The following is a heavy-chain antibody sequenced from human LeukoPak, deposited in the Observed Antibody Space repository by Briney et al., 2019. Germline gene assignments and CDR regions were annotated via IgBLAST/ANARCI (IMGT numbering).Heavy chain of an antibody. Sequence: PSETLSLTCTVSGGSISSYYWSWIRQPPGTGLEWIGYIYYTGTNYNPSLKSRVTISVDTSKNQFSLKLSSVTAADTAVYYCATLTTVVTLFYFDYWGQGTLVTVSS. V-gene: IGHV4-59*08. CDR3: ATLTTVVTLFYFDY. J-gene: IGHJ4*02. D-gene: IGHD4-23*01. CDR1: GGSISSYY. CDR2: IYYTGT.